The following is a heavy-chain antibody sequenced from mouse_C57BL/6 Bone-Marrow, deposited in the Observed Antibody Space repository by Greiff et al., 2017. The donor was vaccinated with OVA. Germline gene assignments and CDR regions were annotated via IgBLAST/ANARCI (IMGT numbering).Heavy chain of an antibody. CDR2: IYPGSGST. Sequence: QVQLQQPGAELVKPGASVKMSCKASGYTFTSYWITWVKQRPGQGLEWIGDIYPGSGSTNYNEKFKSKATLTVDTSSSTAYMQRSSLTSEDSAVYYWARGRSNFYYFDYWGQGTTLTVSA. D-gene: IGHD2-5*01. J-gene: IGHJ2*01. V-gene: IGHV1-55*01. CDR1: GYTFTSYW. CDR3: ARGRSNFYYFDY.